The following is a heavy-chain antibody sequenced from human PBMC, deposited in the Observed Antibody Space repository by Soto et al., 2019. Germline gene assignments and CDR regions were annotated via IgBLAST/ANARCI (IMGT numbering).Heavy chain of an antibody. V-gene: IGHV3-23*01. Sequence: SGFTFSSYAMSWVRQAPGKGLEWVSAISGSGGSTYYADSVKGRFTISRDNSKNTLYLQMNSLRAEDTAVYYCAKDEVNGSGAPGAFDIWGQGTMVTVSS. CDR1: GFTFSSYA. J-gene: IGHJ3*02. CDR3: AKDEVNGSGAPGAFDI. CDR2: ISGSGGST. D-gene: IGHD3-10*01.